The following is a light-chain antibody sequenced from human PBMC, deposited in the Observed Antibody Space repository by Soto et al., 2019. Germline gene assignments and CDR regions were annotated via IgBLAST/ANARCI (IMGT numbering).Light chain of an antibody. V-gene: IGLV2-11*01. CDR2: DVI. Sequence: QSALTQPRSVSGSPGQSVTISCTGTSSDVGGYNYVSWYQQHPGTAPKLMIYDVIMRPSGVPARFSGSKSGNTASLTISGLQAEDEADYYCCSYAGSYTFYVFGTGTKVTVL. J-gene: IGLJ1*01. CDR3: CSYAGSYTFYV. CDR1: SSDVGGYNY.